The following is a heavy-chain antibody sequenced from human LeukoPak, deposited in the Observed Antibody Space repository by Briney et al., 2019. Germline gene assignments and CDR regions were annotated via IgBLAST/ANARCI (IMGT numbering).Heavy chain of an antibody. Sequence: GGSLRLSCSASGFTFSSYAMHWVRQAPGKGLEYVSAISSNGGSTYYAGSVKGRFTISRDNSKNTLYLQMSSLRAEDTAVYYCVKDGPKDIVVVPAGAPVDYWGQGTLVTVSS. CDR1: GFTFSSYA. J-gene: IGHJ4*02. CDR3: VKDGPKDIVVVPAGAPVDY. D-gene: IGHD2-2*01. CDR2: ISSNGGST. V-gene: IGHV3-64D*06.